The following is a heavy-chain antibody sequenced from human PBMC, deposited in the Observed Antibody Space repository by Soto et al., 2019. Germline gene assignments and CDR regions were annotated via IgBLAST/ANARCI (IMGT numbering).Heavy chain of an antibody. CDR1: GFSLSTSGVG. CDR3: AHRPPPGVEDYGMDV. V-gene: IGHV2-5*01. Sequence: QITLKESGPTLVKPTQTLTLTCTFSGFSLSTSGVGVGWIRQPPGKALEWLALIYWNDDKRYSPSLKSRLTITKDPSKNQVVLTMTNMDPVDTATYYCAHRPPPGVEDYGMDVWGQGTTVTVSS. D-gene: IGHD7-27*01. J-gene: IGHJ6*02. CDR2: IYWNDDK.